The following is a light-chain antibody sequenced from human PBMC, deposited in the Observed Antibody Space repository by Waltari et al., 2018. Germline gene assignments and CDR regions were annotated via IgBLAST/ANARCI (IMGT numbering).Light chain of an antibody. CDR3: SSYAGSSNFVV. V-gene: IGLV2-8*01. J-gene: IGLJ2*01. CDR1: SGDVGGYTY. Sequence: QSALTQPPSASGSPGQSVTISCTGTSGDVGGYTYVPWYQQYPGKAPKLLIYDVNERPSGVPARFSGSKSDNTASLTVSGLQDEDEADYYCSSYAGSSNFVVFGGGTKVTAL. CDR2: DVN.